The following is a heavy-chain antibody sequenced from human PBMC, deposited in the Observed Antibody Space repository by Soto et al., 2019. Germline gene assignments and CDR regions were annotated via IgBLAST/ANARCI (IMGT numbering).Heavy chain of an antibody. V-gene: IGHV4-39*02. CDR3: ARLVVVAPVANV. D-gene: IGHD2-2*01. CDR2: IFYTGTT. CDR1: GGSISYNSYD. Sequence: TLSLTCSVSGGSISYNSYDWGWIRQPPGKGLEWIGGIFYTGTTYYSPSLKDRVTMSMDTSKNSFSVNLTSVTASDTAVYFCARLVVVAPVANVWGQGTLGTVSS. J-gene: IGHJ4*02.